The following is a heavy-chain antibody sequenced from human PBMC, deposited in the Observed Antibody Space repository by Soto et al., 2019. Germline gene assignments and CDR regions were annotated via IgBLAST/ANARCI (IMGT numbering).Heavy chain of an antibody. CDR2: ISSSSSYI. J-gene: IGHJ5*02. V-gene: IGHV3-21*01. Sequence: EVQLVESGEGLVKPGGSLRLSCAASGFTFSSYSMNWVRQAPGKGLEWVSSISSSSSYIYYADSVKGRFTISRDNAKNSLYLQMNSLRAEDTAVYYCARGDYYVHRWFDPWGQGTLVTVSS. CDR3: ARGDYYVHRWFDP. CDR1: GFTFSSYS. D-gene: IGHD3-22*01.